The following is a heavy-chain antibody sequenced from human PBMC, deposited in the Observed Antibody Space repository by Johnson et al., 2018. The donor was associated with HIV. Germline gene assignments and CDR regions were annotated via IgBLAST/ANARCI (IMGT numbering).Heavy chain of an antibody. CDR3: AKESSYYYDNSGPY. D-gene: IGHD3-22*01. J-gene: IGHJ3*01. CDR2: ISYDGTNQ. CDR1: GFAFSRFA. Sequence: QMLLVESGGGVVQSGRSLRLSCAASGFAFSRFAMHWVRQVPDKGLEWVAVISYDGTNQYHADSVKGRFTISRDNAKNSLYLQMNSLRAEDTAVYYCAKESSYYYDNSGPYWGQGTMVTVSS. V-gene: IGHV3-30*18.